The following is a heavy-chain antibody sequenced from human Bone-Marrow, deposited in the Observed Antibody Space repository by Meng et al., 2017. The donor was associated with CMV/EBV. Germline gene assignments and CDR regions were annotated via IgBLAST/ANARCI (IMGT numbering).Heavy chain of an antibody. CDR3: ARDYRQGADYYFDY. D-gene: IGHD4-11*01. V-gene: IGHV4-59*01. Sequence: SETLSLTCTVSGGSIRSYYWSWIRQPPGKGLEWIGYFYNSGITNYNPSLRSRVTISVDTPKNQFSLRLSSVTAADTAVYYCARDYRQGADYYFDYWGQGTLVTVSS. J-gene: IGHJ4*02. CDR1: GGSIRSYY. CDR2: FYNSGIT.